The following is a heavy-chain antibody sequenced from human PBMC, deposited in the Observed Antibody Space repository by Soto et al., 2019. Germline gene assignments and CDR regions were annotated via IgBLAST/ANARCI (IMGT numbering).Heavy chain of an antibody. V-gene: IGHV4-59*11. CDR3: ARADPDASVGY. CDR2: ISYSGST. Sequence: DTLSLTCTVSGASMSSHYWTWLRQSPGKGLEWIGYISYSGSTYYNPSHKSRVTISADASRNQFSLKLSAVISADTAVYYCARADPDASVGYWGQGTLVTVSS. D-gene: IGHD3-16*01. CDR1: GASMSSHY. J-gene: IGHJ4*02.